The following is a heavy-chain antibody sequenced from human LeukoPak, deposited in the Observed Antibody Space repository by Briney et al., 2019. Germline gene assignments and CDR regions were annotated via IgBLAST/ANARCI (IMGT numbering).Heavy chain of an antibody. CDR1: GFTLSSYG. Sequence: PGGSLRLSCVASGFTLSSYGMHWVRQAPGKGLEWLAFIRYDGINKYYADSVKGRFTISRDNSKNTLFLQMNSLSTEETAVYYCAVRGSQINWGQGTLVTVSP. J-gene: IGHJ4*02. V-gene: IGHV3-30*02. CDR2: IRYDGINK. CDR3: AVRGSQIN.